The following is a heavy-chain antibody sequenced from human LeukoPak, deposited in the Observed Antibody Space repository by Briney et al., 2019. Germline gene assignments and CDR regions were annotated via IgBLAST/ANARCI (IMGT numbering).Heavy chain of an antibody. J-gene: IGHJ4*02. CDR2: IIPIFGTA. CDR3: ARVMVRGVIIPVSFDY. CDR1: GGTFSSYA. D-gene: IGHD3-10*01. V-gene: IGHV1-69*05. Sequence: SVKVSCKASGGTFSSYAISWVRQAPGQGLEWMGGIIPIFGTANYAQKFQGRVTITTDESTSTAYMEQSSLRSEDTAVYYCARVMVRGVIIPVSFDYWGQGTLVTVSS.